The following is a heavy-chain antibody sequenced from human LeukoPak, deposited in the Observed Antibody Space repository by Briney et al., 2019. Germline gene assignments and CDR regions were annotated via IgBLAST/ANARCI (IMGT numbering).Heavy chain of an antibody. J-gene: IGHJ6*02. CDR1: GYTLTELS. Sequence: ASVKVSCKVSGYTLTELSMHWVRQAPGKGLEWMGGFDPEDGETIYAQKFQGRVTMTEDTSTDTAYMELSSLRSDDTAVYYCAREEVAAVVAADPYGMDVWGQGTTVTVSS. CDR3: AREEVAAVVAADPYGMDV. D-gene: IGHD2-15*01. CDR2: FDPEDGET. V-gene: IGHV1-24*01.